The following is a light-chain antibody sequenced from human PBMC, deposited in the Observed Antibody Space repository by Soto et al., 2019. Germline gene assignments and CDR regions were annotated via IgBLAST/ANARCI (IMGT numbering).Light chain of an antibody. CDR1: ISDVGGYNY. J-gene: IGLJ1*01. Sequence: QSVLTQPASVSGSPGQSITISCTGTISDVGGYNYVSWYQQHPGKAPKLMIYEVSYRPSGVSNRFSGSKSGYTASLTISGLQAEDEADYYCSSYTSSSTLVFGTGTKVTVL. V-gene: IGLV2-14*01. CDR2: EVS. CDR3: SSYTSSSTLV.